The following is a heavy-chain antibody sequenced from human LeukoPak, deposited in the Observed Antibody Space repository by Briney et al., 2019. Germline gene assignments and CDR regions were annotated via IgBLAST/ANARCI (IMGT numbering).Heavy chain of an antibody. Sequence: GGSLRLSCAASGFTFSNYKSWVRQAPGKGLEWVSVIYSGGSTYYADSVKGRFTISRDNSKNTLYLQMNSLRAEDTAVYYCARYSSSWFNFDYWGQGTLVTVSS. V-gene: IGHV3-53*01. CDR1: GFTFSNY. CDR3: ARYSSSWFNFDY. J-gene: IGHJ4*02. D-gene: IGHD6-13*01. CDR2: IYSGGST.